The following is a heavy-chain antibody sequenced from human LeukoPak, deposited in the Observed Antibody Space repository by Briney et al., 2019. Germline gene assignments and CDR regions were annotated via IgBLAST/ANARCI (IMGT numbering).Heavy chain of an antibody. CDR3: ARDGNSGYVSRGPFDY. V-gene: IGHV1-69*13. D-gene: IGHD5-12*01. CDR2: IIPIFGTP. CDR1: GGTFSSYA. J-gene: IGHJ4*02. Sequence: SVKVSCKASGGTFSSYAISWVRQAPGQGLEWMGGIIPIFGTPKYAGKFQGRVTITADEFTSTAYMELSSLRSEDTAVYYCARDGNSGYVSRGPFDYWGQGTLVTVSS.